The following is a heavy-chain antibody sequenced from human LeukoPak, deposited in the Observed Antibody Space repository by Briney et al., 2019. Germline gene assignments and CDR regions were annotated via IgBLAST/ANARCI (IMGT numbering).Heavy chain of an antibody. CDR1: GFTFSSYT. CDR3: AKRRGLELTYYYHMDV. D-gene: IGHD1-7*01. V-gene: IGHV3-23*01. J-gene: IGHJ6*03. Sequence: GGSLRLSCAASGFTFSSYTMNWVRQAPGKGLEWVSAISGSGGSTYYADSVKGRFTISRDNSKNTLYLQMNSLRADDTAVYYCAKRRGLELTYYYHMDVWGKGTTVTVSS. CDR2: ISGSGGST.